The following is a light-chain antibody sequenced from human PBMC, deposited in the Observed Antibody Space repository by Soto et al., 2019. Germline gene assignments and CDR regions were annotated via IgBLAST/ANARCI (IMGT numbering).Light chain of an antibody. V-gene: IGKV3-15*01. CDR2: GAS. CDR3: QQYNNWPPEVT. CDR1: QRVSSH. Sequence: ETVMTQSPVTLSVSPGDTATLSCRASQRVSSHLAWYQQKPGQAPRLLINGASTRATGIPARFSGSGSGTEFTLTISSLQSEDFAIYYCQQYNNWPPEVTFGQGTRLEIK. J-gene: IGKJ5*01.